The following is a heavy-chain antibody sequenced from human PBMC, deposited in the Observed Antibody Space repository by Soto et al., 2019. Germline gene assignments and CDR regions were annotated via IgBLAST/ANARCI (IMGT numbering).Heavy chain of an antibody. CDR3: ARDPYYYDSSGYFSRYFHH. Sequence: GASVKVSCKASGYTFSSYALHWVRQAPGQRLEWMGWINGGNGQTKYSQKFQGRVTFTRDTSASTAYLDLSSLRSEDTAVYYCARDPYYYDSSGYFSRYFHHSGQGTHVTVSS. D-gene: IGHD3-22*01. CDR1: GYTFSSYA. J-gene: IGHJ1*01. CDR2: INGGNGQT. V-gene: IGHV1-3*01.